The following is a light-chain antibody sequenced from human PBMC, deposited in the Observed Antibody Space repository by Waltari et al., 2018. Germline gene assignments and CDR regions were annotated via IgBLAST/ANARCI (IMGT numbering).Light chain of an antibody. CDR1: QVINNY. V-gene: IGKV1-17*01. J-gene: IGKJ4*01. CDR3: QQGNSYPLT. Sequence: DIQMSQSPSSLSASVGDRVTITCRASQVINNYLNWYQQKPGKAPNLLIYSANNLANGVPSRFSGSGSGTEFTLTISSLQPEDFVTYYCQQGNSYPLTFGGGSKVEIK. CDR2: SAN.